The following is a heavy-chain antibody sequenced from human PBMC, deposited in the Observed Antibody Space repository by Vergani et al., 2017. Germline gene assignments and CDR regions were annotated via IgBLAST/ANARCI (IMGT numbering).Heavy chain of an antibody. V-gene: IGHV4-59*11. J-gene: IGHJ5*02. CDR2: IYYSGST. CDR3: ARDTGNGVDP. CDR1: GGSISSHY. D-gene: IGHD1-14*01. Sequence: QVQLPESGPGLVKPSETLSLTCTVSGGSISSHYWSWIRQPPGKGLEWIGYIYYSGSTNYNPSLKSRVTISVDTSKNQFSLKLSSVTAADTAVYYCARDTGNGVDPWGQGTLVTVSS.